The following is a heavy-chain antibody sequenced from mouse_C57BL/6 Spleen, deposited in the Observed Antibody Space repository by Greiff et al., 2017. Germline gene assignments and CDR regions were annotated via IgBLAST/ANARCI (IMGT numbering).Heavy chain of an antibody. V-gene: IGHV5-9-1*02. J-gene: IGHJ3*01. CDR1: GFTFSSYA. D-gene: IGHD1-1*01. Sequence: EVKLMESGEGLVKPGGSLKLSCAASGFTFSSYAMSWVRQTPEKRLEWVAYISSGGDYIYYADTVKGRFTISRDTARNTRYLQMSRLKSEDTAMYYCTRDDYGSRGWFAYWGQGTLVTVSA. CDR3: TRDDYGSRGWFAY. CDR2: ISSGGDYI.